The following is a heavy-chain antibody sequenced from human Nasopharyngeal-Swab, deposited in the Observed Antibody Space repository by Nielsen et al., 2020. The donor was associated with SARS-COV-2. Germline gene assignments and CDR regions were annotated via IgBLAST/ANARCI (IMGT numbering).Heavy chain of an antibody. CDR1: GGSISGYF. V-gene: IGHV4-59*01. D-gene: IGHD6-19*01. Sequence: SETLSLTCTVSGGSISGYFWSWVRQPPEKGLEWIGYIHYGGSTNYNPSLKSRVTISVDMSKNQFSLRLASVTAADTAVYYCARGPRSIAVARRAFDIWGQGTMVTVSS. J-gene: IGHJ3*02. CDR3: ARGPRSIAVARRAFDI. CDR2: IHYGGST.